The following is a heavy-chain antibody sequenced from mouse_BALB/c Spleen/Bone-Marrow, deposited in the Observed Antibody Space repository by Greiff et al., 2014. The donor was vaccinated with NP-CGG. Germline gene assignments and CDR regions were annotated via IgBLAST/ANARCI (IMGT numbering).Heavy chain of an antibody. V-gene: IGHV1-14*01. J-gene: IGHJ2*01. Sequence: VQLKESGPELVKPGASVKMSCKASGYTFTSYILHWVKQKPGQGLEWIGYINPYNDGTKYNEKFKGEATLTSDKFSSATYMELSSLTSEDSAVYYCARGGGHYFDYWGQGTTPTVSS. CDR2: INPYNDGT. CDR3: ARGGGHYFDY. CDR1: GYTFTSYI.